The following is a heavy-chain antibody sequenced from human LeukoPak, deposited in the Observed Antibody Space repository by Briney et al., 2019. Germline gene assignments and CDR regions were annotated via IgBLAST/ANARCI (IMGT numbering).Heavy chain of an antibody. CDR1: GFTFTSYW. CDR3: AGEVDAFDI. J-gene: IGHJ3*02. V-gene: IGHV3-74*01. CDR2: INSDGSTT. Sequence: PGGSLRLSCVASGFTFTSYWMHWARQVPGKGLVWVSHINSDGSTTNYADSVKGRFIISRDNAKSTVYLQMNSLGVEDTAVYYCAGEVDAFDIWGQGTMVTVSS.